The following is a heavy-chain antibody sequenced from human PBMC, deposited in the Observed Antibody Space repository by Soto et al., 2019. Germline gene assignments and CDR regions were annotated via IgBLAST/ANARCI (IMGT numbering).Heavy chain of an antibody. CDR3: AKIVRSGWPNY. D-gene: IGHD6-19*01. V-gene: IGHV4-4*02. Sequence: SETLSLTCAVSGGSFTSNNWWTWVRQPPGQGLEWIGEIYRTGSTNYNPSLKSRVTISLDKSKNTLYLQMNSLRAEDTAVYYCAKIVRSGWPNYWGQGTLVTVSS. J-gene: IGHJ4*02. CDR2: IYRTGST. CDR1: GGSFTSNNW.